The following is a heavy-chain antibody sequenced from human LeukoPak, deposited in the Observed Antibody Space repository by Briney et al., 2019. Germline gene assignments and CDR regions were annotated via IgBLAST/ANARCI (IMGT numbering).Heavy chain of an antibody. CDR3: ARVIGYYDSSGSFGWFDP. CDR2: IYYSGST. Sequence: SETLSLTCTVSGDSISAYYWSWIRQPPGKGLEWIGYIYYSGSTNYNPSLKSRLTISIDTSKNQFSLKPSSVTAADTAVYYCARVIGYYDSSGSFGWFDPWGQGTLVTVSS. J-gene: IGHJ5*02. CDR1: GDSISAYY. V-gene: IGHV4-59*01. D-gene: IGHD3-22*01.